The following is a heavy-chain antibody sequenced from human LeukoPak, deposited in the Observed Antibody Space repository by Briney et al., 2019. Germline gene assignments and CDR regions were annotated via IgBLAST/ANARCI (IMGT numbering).Heavy chain of an antibody. CDR3: ARQMTGYSSSTHYYYGMDV. CDR2: IYYSGST. Sequence: KPSETLSLTCTVSGGSISSYYWSWIRQPPGKGLEWIGYIYYSGSTNYNPSLKSRVTISVDTSKNQFSLKLSSVTAADTAVYYCARQMTGYSSSTHYYYGMDVWGQGTTVTVSS. CDR1: GGSISSYY. V-gene: IGHV4-59*08. D-gene: IGHD6-13*01. J-gene: IGHJ6*02.